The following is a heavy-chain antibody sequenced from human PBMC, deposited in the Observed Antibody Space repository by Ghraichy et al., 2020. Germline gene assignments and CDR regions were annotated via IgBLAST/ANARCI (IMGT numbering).Heavy chain of an antibody. CDR3: ARFQGAAAGNYYYYGMDV. CDR2: ISSSSSYI. J-gene: IGHJ6*02. V-gene: IGHV3-21*01. D-gene: IGHD6-13*01. CDR1: GFTFSSYS. Sequence: GGSLRLSCAASGFTFSSYSMNWVRQAPGKRLEWVSSISSSSSYIYYADSVKGRFTISRDNAKNSLYLQMNSLRAEDTAVYYCARFQGAAAGNYYYYGMDVWGQGTTVTVSS.